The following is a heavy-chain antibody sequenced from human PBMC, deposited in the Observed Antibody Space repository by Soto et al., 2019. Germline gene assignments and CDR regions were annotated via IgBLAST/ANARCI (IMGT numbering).Heavy chain of an antibody. V-gene: IGHV3-15*07. J-gene: IGHJ4*02. CDR2: IKSKTDGGTT. CDR3: TTEPENAYCSGGSCYFDY. CDR1: GFTFSNAW. D-gene: IGHD2-15*01. Sequence: GGSLRLSCAASGFTFSNAWMNWVRQAPGKGLEWVGRIKSKTDGGTTDYAAPVKGRFTISRDDSKNTLYLQMNSLKTEDTAAYYCTTEPENAYCSGGSCYFDYWGQGTLVTVSS.